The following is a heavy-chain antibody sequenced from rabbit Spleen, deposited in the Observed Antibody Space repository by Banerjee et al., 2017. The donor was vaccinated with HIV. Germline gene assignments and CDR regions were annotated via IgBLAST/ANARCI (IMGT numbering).Heavy chain of an antibody. V-gene: IGHV1S45*01. Sequence: QEQLVESGGGLVQPEGSLTLTCTASGFDLSSYYYMCWVRQAPGKGLEWIGCIDVGDGSTFHASWAKGRFTISKTSSTTVDLQMTSLTGADTATYFCVRRPGNPDHYLWGQGTLVTVS. CDR3: VRRPGNPDHYL. D-gene: IGHD3-1*01. CDR2: IDVGDGST. CDR1: GFDLSSYYY. J-gene: IGHJ4*01.